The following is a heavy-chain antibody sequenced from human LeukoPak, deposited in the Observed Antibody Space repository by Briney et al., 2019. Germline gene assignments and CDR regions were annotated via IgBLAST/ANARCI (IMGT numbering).Heavy chain of an antibody. V-gene: IGHV4-59*01. CDR1: GGSISSYY. D-gene: IGHD2-21*02. J-gene: IGHJ4*02. Sequence: SETLSLTCTVSGGSISSYYWSWVRQPPGKGLEWIGYIYNSGNTNYNPSLKSRVTISIDTSKNQFSLRLSSVTAADTAVYYCARIGIVVVTPYFEYWGQGTLVTVSS. CDR3: ARIGIVVVTPYFEY. CDR2: IYNSGNT.